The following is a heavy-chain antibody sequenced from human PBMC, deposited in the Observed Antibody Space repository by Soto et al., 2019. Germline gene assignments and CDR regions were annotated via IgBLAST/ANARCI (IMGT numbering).Heavy chain of an antibody. Sequence: LRLSCAASGFTFSSYAMHWVRQAPGKGLEWVAVISYDGSNKYYADSVKGRFTISRDNSKNTLYLQMNSLRAEDTAVYYCARVPGYCSSTSCYTKPSDYWGQGTLVTVSS. CDR2: ISYDGSNK. CDR3: ARVPGYCSSTSCYTKPSDY. V-gene: IGHV3-30-3*01. J-gene: IGHJ4*02. D-gene: IGHD2-2*02. CDR1: GFTFSSYA.